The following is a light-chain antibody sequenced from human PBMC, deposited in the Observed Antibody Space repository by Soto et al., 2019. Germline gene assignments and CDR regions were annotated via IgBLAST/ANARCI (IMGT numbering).Light chain of an antibody. CDR1: SSNIGSNI. CDR2: SNN. Sequence: QSVLTQPPSASGTPGQGVTISCSGSSSNIGSNIVNWYQQLPGTAPKVLMYSNNQRPSGVPDRFSGSKSGTSASLAISGLQSEDEAHYYCASWDDSLNALVFGGGTKVTVL. J-gene: IGLJ2*01. CDR3: ASWDDSLNALV. V-gene: IGLV1-44*01.